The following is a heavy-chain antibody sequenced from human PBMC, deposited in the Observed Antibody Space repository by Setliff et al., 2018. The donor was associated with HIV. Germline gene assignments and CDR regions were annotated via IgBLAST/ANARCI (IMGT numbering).Heavy chain of an antibody. J-gene: IGHJ3*02. V-gene: IGHV4-59*08. CDR2: IYGSGST. Sequence: SETLSLTCTVSGGSISGYYWSWIRQSPGKGLEWIGYIYGSGSTNFNPSLKSRVTLSIDTSKNQFSLNLTSMTAADTAVYFCVRHGYYYDFIDIWGQGTVVTVSS. D-gene: IGHD3-22*01. CDR3: VRHGYYYDFIDI. CDR1: GGSISGYY.